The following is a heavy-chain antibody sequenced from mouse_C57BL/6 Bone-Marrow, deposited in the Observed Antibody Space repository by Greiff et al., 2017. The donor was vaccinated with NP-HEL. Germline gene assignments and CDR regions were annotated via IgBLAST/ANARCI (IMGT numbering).Heavy chain of an antibody. Sequence: VQLQQSGPELVKPGASVKISCKASGYSFTDYNMNWVKQSNGKSLEWIGVINPNYGTTSYNQKFKGKATVTVDQSSITAYMQLNSLTSEDSAVYYCAMGYGSSYGYFDVWGTGTTVTVSS. CDR1: GYSFTDYN. CDR2: INPNYGTT. J-gene: IGHJ1*03. CDR3: AMGYGSSYGYFDV. V-gene: IGHV1-39*01. D-gene: IGHD1-1*01.